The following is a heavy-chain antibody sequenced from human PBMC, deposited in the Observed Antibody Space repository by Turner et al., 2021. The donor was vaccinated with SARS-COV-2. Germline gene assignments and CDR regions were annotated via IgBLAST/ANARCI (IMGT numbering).Heavy chain of an antibody. J-gene: IGHJ4*02. D-gene: IGHD6-19*01. CDR2: IYYSGGT. CDR3: ARSGGWYFGYFDY. CDR1: GDSISSYY. V-gene: IGHV4-59*01. Sequence: QVQLQESGPGLVQPSETLSLTCTVSGDSISSYYWSWIRQPPGKGLEWSGYIYYSGGTNYNPSLKSRVTISVDTSKNQFSLKLTSVTAADTAVYYCARSGGWYFGYFDYWGQGTLVTVSS.